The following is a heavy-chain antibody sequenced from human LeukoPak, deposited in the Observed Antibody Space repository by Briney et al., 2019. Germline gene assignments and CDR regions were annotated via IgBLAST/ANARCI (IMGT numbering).Heavy chain of an antibody. CDR1: GYTFTGYY. V-gene: IGHV1-2*02. CDR3: ARVWHSSGYYSLDY. J-gene: IGHJ4*02. Sequence: ASVKVSRKASGYTFTGYYMHWVRQAPGQGLEWMGWINPNSGGTNYAQKFQGRVTMTRDTSISTAYMELSRLRSDDTAVYYCARVWHSSGYYSLDYWGQGTLVTVSS. CDR2: INPNSGGT. D-gene: IGHD3-22*01.